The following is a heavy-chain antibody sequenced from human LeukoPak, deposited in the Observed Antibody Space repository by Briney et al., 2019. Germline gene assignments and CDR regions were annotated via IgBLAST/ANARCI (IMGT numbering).Heavy chain of an antibody. CDR3: ARGRDSEYYYYYMDV. D-gene: IGHD5-18*01. CDR1: GYTFTSYD. CDR2: MNPNSGNT. Sequence: ASVKVSCKASGYTFTSYDINWVRQATGQGLEWMGWMNPNSGNTGYAQKFQGRVTMTRNTSISTAYMELSSLRSEDTAVYYCARGRDSEYYYYYMDVWGKGTTVTVSS. V-gene: IGHV1-8*01. J-gene: IGHJ6*03.